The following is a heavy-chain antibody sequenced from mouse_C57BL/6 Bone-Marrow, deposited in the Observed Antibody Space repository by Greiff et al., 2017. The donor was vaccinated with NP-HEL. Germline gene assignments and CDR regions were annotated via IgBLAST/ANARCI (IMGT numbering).Heavy chain of an antibody. Sequence: QVQLKESGAELARPGASVKLSCKASGYTFTSYGISWVKQRTGQGLEWIGEIYPRSGNTYYNEKFKGKATLTADKSSSTAYMELLSLTSEDSAVYFCAILGFVYYSGGPSFGYWGQGTTLTVSS. D-gene: IGHD1-1*02. CDR3: AILGFVYYSGGPSFGY. CDR2: IYPRSGNT. J-gene: IGHJ2*01. V-gene: IGHV1-81*01. CDR1: GYTFTSYG.